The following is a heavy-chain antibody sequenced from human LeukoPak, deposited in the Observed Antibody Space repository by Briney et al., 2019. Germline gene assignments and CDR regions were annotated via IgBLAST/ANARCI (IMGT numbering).Heavy chain of an antibody. CDR2: ISWNGGSI. CDR3: AKDSSYYYDSSGHVEY. CDR1: GCTFDDYA. V-gene: IGHV3-9*01. J-gene: IGHJ4*02. D-gene: IGHD3-22*01. Sequence: GGSLRLSCAASGCTFDDYAMHWVRQVPGKGLEWVSGISWNGGSIGYADSVKGRFTISRDNAKNSLYLQMNSLRAEDTALYYCAKDSSYYYDSSGHVEYWGQGTLVTVSS.